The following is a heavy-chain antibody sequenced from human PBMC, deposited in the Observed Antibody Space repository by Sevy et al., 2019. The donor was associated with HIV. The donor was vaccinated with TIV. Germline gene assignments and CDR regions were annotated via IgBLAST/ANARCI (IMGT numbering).Heavy chain of an antibody. V-gene: IGHV3-23*01. D-gene: IGHD3-3*02. CDR3: ARDGRGISAFDI. J-gene: IGHJ3*02. CDR2: ISGNGENT. CDR1: EFTFSSHA. Sequence: GGSLRLSCTASEFTFSSHAVSWVRQAPGKGLEGVSAISGNGENTHYADSVRGRFTISRDNFKNTLYLQMNSLRAEDTALYYCARDGRGISAFDIWGQGTMVTVSS.